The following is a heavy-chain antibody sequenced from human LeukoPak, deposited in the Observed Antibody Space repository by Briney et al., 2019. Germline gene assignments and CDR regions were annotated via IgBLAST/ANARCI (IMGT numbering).Heavy chain of an antibody. V-gene: IGHV3-23*01. Sequence: GGSLRLSCAASGFTFSNYAMSWVRQAPGKGLEWVSAIGVNTYYTDSVKGWFTISRDNAKNTLYLQMNSLRAEDTAVYYCARGGLEYYDILTGPFDYWGQGTLVTVSS. D-gene: IGHD3-9*01. J-gene: IGHJ4*02. CDR3: ARGGLEYYDILTGPFDY. CDR2: IGVNT. CDR1: GFTFSNYA.